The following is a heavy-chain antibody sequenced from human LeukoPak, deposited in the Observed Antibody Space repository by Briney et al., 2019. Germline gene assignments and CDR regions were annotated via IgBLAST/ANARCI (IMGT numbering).Heavy chain of an antibody. V-gene: IGHV1-8*03. CDR2: MNPNSGNT. CDR1: GYTFTSYD. D-gene: IGHD3-10*01. J-gene: IGHJ4*02. CDR3: ARGRYGSGSYRFDY. Sequence: ASVKVSCKASGYTFTSYDINWVRQATGQGLEWMGWMNPNSGNTGYAQKFQGRVTITRNTSISTAYMELSSLRSEDTAVYYCARGRYGSGSYRFDYWGQGTLVTVSS.